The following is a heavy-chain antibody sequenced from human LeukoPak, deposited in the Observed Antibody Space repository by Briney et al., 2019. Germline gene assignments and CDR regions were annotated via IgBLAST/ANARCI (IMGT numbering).Heavy chain of an antibody. CDR2: ISGSGGST. CDR3: AKVYSAELRYFDEDY. Sequence: HPGGSLRLSCAASGFTFSSYAMSWVRQAPGKGLEWVSAISGSGGSTYYADSVKGRFTISRDNSKNTLYLQMNSLRDEDTAVYYCAKVYSAELRYFDEDYWGQGTLVTVSS. V-gene: IGHV3-23*01. J-gene: IGHJ4*02. D-gene: IGHD3-9*01. CDR1: GFTFSSYA.